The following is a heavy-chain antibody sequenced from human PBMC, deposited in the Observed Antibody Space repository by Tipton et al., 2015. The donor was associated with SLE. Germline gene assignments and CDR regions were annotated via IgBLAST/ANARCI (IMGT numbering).Heavy chain of an antibody. D-gene: IGHD6-13*01. Sequence: SLRLSCAASGFTFSDYWMNWVRQAPGEGPVWVSRINREGSDTGYADSVKGRITISRDNSKNTLSLQMNSLRTEDTGVYYCATHIPGITVAGPDAFDIWGQGTMVTVSS. CDR1: GFTFSDYW. CDR3: ATHIPGITVAGPDAFDI. J-gene: IGHJ3*02. V-gene: IGHV3-74*01. CDR2: INREGSDT.